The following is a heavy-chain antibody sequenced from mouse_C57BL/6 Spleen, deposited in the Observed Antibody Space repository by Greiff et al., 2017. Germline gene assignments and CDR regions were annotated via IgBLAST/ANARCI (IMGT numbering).Heavy chain of an antibody. J-gene: IGHJ4*01. D-gene: IGHD2-1*01. CDR2: IDPANGNT. V-gene: IGHV14-3*01. CDR3: ATIYYGNLYAMDY. Sequence: EVKLVESVAELVRPGASVKLSCTASGFNIKNTYMHWVKQRPEQGLEWIGRIDPANGNTKYAPKFQGKATITADTSSNTAYLQLSSLTSEDTAIYYCATIYYGNLYAMDYWGQGTSVTVSS. CDR1: GFNIKNTY.